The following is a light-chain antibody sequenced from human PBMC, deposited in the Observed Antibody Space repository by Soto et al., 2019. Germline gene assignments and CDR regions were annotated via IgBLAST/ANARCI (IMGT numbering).Light chain of an antibody. Sequence: EIVLTQSPATLSLSPGGSATLSCRASQSVSTYLAWYQQKPGQAPRLLIYDASNRATGIPARFRGSGSGTDFTLTISSLEPDDFAVYYCQQRSNWQITFGQGTRLEIK. J-gene: IGKJ5*01. V-gene: IGKV3-11*01. CDR1: QSVSTY. CDR3: QQRSNWQIT. CDR2: DAS.